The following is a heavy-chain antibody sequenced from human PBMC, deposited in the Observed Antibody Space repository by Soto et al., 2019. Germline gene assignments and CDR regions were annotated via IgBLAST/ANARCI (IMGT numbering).Heavy chain of an antibody. V-gene: IGHV4-39*01. J-gene: IGHJ5*02. D-gene: IGHD2-15*01. Sequence: QLQLQESGPGLLKPSETLSLTCTVSGGSITSSTFSWGWIRQPPGKGLEWIGSIYYSGSTYCNPSPKSRVTISVETSKNQLSLKLKSVTAADTAVYYCAAPGDCSGGTCHENWFDPWGQGSLVTVSS. CDR1: GGSITSSTFS. CDR2: IYYSGST. CDR3: AAPGDCSGGTCHENWFDP.